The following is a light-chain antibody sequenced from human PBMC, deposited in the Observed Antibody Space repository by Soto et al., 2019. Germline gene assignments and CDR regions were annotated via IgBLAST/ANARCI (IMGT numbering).Light chain of an antibody. CDR1: DSLVYGDGNTY. Sequence: VAMTQSPLSLSVTLGQPASISCRSSDSLVYGDGNTYLHWFHQRPGQSPRRLIYKVFNRDSGVPDRFSGSGSGTDFTLKISRVEAEDVGLYYCMQGTQWPPTFGPATKVDIK. CDR3: MQGTQWPPT. J-gene: IGKJ3*01. V-gene: IGKV2-30*01. CDR2: KVF.